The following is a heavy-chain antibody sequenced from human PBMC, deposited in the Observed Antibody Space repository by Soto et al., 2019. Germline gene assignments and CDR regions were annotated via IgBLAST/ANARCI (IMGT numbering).Heavy chain of an antibody. V-gene: IGHV4-34*01. CDR1: GGSFSGYY. CDR3: ARGLRTNGSFFRV. D-gene: IGHD2-8*01. J-gene: IGHJ4*02. CDR2: INHSGST. Sequence: SETMSLTCAVYGGSFSGYYWSWSRQPPGKGLEWIGEINHSGSTNYNPSLRSRVTISVDTSKNQCSLKLSSVTAADTAVYYCARGLRTNGSFFRVWGQGTLVTVS.